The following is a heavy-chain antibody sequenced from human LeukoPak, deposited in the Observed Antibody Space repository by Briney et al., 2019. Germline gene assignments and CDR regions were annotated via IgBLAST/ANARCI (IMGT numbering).Heavy chain of an antibody. V-gene: IGHV3-23*01. D-gene: IGHD3-22*01. CDR2: ISGSGGST. Sequence: GGSLRLSCAASGFTFSSYAMSWVRQAPGKGLEWVSAISGSGGSTYYADSVKGRFTISRDDSKNTLYLQMNSLRAEDTAVYYCAKTLYYYDSSGYYYFDYWGQGTLVTVSS. CDR3: AKTLYYYDSSGYYYFDY. J-gene: IGHJ4*02. CDR1: GFTFSSYA.